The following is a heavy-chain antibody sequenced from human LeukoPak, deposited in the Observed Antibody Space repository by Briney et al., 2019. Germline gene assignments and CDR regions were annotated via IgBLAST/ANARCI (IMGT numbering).Heavy chain of an antibody. V-gene: IGHV6-1*01. CDR2: TYYRSGWYS. Sequence: SQTLSLTCAISGDSISSNSVAWNWIRQSPSRGLEWLGRTYYRSGWYSDYAVSVKGRINFNPDTSKNQFSLQLISVTPEDTAVYYCVRDARAGYSLPLDYWGQGTLVTVSS. D-gene: IGHD2-15*01. CDR1: GDSISSNSVA. CDR3: VRDARAGYSLPLDY. J-gene: IGHJ4*02.